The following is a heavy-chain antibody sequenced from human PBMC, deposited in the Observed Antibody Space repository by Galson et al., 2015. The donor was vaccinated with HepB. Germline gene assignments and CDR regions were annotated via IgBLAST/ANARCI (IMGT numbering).Heavy chain of an antibody. CDR1: GYTFTGYY. D-gene: IGHD2-21*01. CDR2: INPNSGGT. Sequence: SVKVSCKASGYTFTGYYMHWVRQAPGQGLEWMGRINPNSGGTNYAQKFQGRVTMTRDTSISTAYMELSRLRSDDTAVYYRARDYGGGDCYDYWGQGTLVTVSS. V-gene: IGHV1-2*06. CDR3: ARDYGGGDCYDY. J-gene: IGHJ4*02.